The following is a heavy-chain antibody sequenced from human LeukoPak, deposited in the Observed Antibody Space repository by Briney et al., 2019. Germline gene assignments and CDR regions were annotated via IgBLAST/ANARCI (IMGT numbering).Heavy chain of an antibody. V-gene: IGHV3-11*04. D-gene: IGHD2-21*01. CDR2: ISSSGNTR. Sequence: GGPLRLSCAASGFTFSDYYMSWIRQAPGKGLEWVAYISSSGNTRYYADSVKGRFTISRDNAKNSLYLQMNSLRAEDTAVYYCAWGGIAAFDSWGQGTLVTVSS. CDR1: GFTFSDYY. CDR3: AWGGIAAFDS. J-gene: IGHJ4*02.